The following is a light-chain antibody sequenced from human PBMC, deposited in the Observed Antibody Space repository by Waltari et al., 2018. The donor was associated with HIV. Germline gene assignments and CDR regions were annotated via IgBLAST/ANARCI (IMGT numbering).Light chain of an antibody. J-gene: IGLJ3*02. Sequence: SNVLTQPPSASVAPGQTARITSGGKYTGSKSAHWYQQRPGRAPVVVVFDDSDRPSGVTERFAACNSGNTATLTISRVEAGDEADYYCQVWDSCRDWVFGGGTKLTVL. CDR3: QVWDSCRDWV. V-gene: IGLV3-21*02. CDR1: YTGSKS. CDR2: DDS.